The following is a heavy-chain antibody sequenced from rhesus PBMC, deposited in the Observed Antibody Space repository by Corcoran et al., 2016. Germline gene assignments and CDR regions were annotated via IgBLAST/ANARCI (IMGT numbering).Heavy chain of an antibody. V-gene: IGHV4-106*01. Sequence: QVQLQESGPGLVKPSETLSLTCAVSGGSISDDYYWRWIRQPPGKGLEWIGYIYGSGGGTNYNPSLKNRVTISIDTSKNQFSLKLRSVTAADTAVYYCAREVGHYNRYFDYWGQGVLVTVSS. D-gene: IGHD1-26*01. J-gene: IGHJ4*01. CDR2: IYGSGGGT. CDR3: AREVGHYNRYFDY. CDR1: GGSISDDYY.